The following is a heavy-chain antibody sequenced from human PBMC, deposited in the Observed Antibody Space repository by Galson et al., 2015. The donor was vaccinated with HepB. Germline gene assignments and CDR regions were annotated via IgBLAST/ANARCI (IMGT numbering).Heavy chain of an antibody. D-gene: IGHD3-9*01. CDR2: IIPIFGTA. V-gene: IGHV1-69*13. J-gene: IGHJ4*02. Sequence: SVKVSCKASGGTFSSYAISWVRQAPGQGLEWMGGIIPIFGTANYAQKFQGRVTITADESTSTAYMELSSLRSEDTAVYYCASSPRGIYFDWSWAFDYWGQGTLVTVSS. CDR1: GGTFSSYA. CDR3: ASSPRGIYFDWSWAFDY.